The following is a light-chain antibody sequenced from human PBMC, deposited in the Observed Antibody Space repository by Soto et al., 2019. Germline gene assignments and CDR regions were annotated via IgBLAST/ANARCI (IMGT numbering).Light chain of an antibody. CDR3: SSYTSSSTLYV. CDR2: EVN. V-gene: IGLV2-14*01. Sequence: QSVLTQPASVSGSPRQSITISCTGASSDVGGYTYVSWYQQHPGKAPKLMIYEVNNRPSGVSNRFSGYKSGNTASLTISGLQAEDEADYYCSSYTSSSTLYVFGTGTKLTVL. CDR1: SSDVGGYTY. J-gene: IGLJ1*01.